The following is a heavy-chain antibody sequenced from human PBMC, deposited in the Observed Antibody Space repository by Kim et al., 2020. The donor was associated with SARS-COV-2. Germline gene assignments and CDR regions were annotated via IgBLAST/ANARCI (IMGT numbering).Heavy chain of an antibody. CDR3: ARSRGSDIFTIFGVIDAFDI. J-gene: IGHJ3*02. D-gene: IGHD3-3*01. CDR1: GGSISSYY. Sequence: SETLSLTCTVSGGSISSYYWSWIRQPPGKGLEWIGYIYYSGSTNYNPSLKSRVTISVDTSKNQFSLKLSSVTAADTAVYYCARSRGSDIFTIFGVIDAFDIRGQGTMVTVSS. CDR2: IYYSGST. V-gene: IGHV4-59*13.